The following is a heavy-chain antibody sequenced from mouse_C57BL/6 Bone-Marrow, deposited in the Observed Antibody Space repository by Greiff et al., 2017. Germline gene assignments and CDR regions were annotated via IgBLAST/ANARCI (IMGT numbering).Heavy chain of an antibody. D-gene: IGHD1-1*02. CDR3: ARKYGGDYFDY. Sequence: EVQLQQSGPELVKPGASVKISCKASGYTFTDYYMNWVKQSHGKSLEWIGDINPNNGGTSYNQKFKGKATLTVDKSSSTAYMELRSLTSEDSAVYYCARKYGGDYFDYWGQGTTLTVSS. CDR2: INPNNGGT. CDR1: GYTFTDYY. V-gene: IGHV1-26*01. J-gene: IGHJ2*01.